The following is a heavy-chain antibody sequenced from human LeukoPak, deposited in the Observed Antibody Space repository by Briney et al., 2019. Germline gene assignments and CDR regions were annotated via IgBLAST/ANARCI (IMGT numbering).Heavy chain of an antibody. Sequence: GGSLRLSCVASGFTFSSHWMRWVRQAPGKGLEWVANIKEDGGEKYYMDSVKGRFTISRDNAKNSVYLQMNSLRTEGTAIYFCARDGLPAAGDYWGQGTLVTVSS. CDR1: GFTFSSHW. CDR3: ARDGLPAAGDY. CDR2: IKEDGGEK. J-gene: IGHJ4*02. V-gene: IGHV3-7*01. D-gene: IGHD6-13*01.